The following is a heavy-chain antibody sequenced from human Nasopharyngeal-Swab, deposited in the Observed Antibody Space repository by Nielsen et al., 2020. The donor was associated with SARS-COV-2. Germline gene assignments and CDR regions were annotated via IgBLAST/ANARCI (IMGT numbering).Heavy chain of an antibody. CDR2: INKSGGGT. D-gene: IGHD3-3*01. V-gene: IGHV3-23*01. Sequence: GESLKISCAASGFTFSNFAMSWVRQTPGKGLEWVSSINKSGGGTYFADSVKGRFTISRDNSKNTLYLQMNSLRAEDTAVYYCAKDQGYYDFWSGSNFDYWGQGTLVTVSS. CDR3: AKDQGYYDFWSGSNFDY. CDR1: GFTFSNFA. J-gene: IGHJ4*02.